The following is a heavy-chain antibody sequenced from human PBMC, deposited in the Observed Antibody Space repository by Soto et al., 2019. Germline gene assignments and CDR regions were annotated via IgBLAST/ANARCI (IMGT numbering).Heavy chain of an antibody. CDR2: ISSSSSYI. CDR3: AREAEWAPTGFDY. D-gene: IGHD1-26*01. Sequence: EVQLVESGGGLVKPGGSLRLSCAASGFPFTRYSLSWVRQAPGKGLEWVSSISSSSSYIYYADSVKGRFTISRDNAKISLYLQKNRLRVDDKAVYFCAREAEWAPTGFDYWGQGTLVTVSS. CDR1: GFPFTRYS. V-gene: IGHV3-21*01. J-gene: IGHJ4*02.